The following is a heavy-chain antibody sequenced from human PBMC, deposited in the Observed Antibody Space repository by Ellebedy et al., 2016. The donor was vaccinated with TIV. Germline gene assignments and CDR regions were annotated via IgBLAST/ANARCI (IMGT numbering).Heavy chain of an antibody. V-gene: IGHV3-30*18. CDR3: AKGGITMIVVRLSYFDY. CDR1: GFTFSSYG. Sequence: GGSLRLXXAASGFTFSSYGMHWVRQAPGKGLEWVAVISYDGSNKYYADSVKGRFTISRDNSKNTLYLQMNSLRAEDTAVYYCAKGGITMIVVRLSYFDYWGQGTLVTVSS. CDR2: ISYDGSNK. J-gene: IGHJ4*02. D-gene: IGHD3-22*01.